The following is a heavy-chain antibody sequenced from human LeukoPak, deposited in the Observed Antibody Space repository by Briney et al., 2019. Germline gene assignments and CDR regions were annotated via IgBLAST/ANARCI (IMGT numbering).Heavy chain of an antibody. D-gene: IGHD3-10*01. CDR2: IYYSGST. Sequence: SETLSFTCTVSGGSISSGGYYWSWIRLHPGKGLEWIGYIYYSGSTYYNPSLKSRVTISVDTSKNQFSLKLSSVTAADTAVYYCAGQTYGSGSYPMDVWGKGTTVTVSS. J-gene: IGHJ6*03. CDR3: AGQTYGSGSYPMDV. CDR1: GGSISSGGYY. V-gene: IGHV4-31*03.